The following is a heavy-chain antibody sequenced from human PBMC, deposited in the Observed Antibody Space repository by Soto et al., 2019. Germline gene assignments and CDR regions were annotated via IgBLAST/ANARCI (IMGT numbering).Heavy chain of an antibody. D-gene: IGHD3-9*01. CDR2: ISYDGSNK. CDR1: GFTFSSYA. J-gene: IGHJ4*02. Sequence: QVQLVESGGGVVQPGRSLRLSCAASGFTFSSYAMHWVRQAPGKGLEWVAVISYDGSNKYYADSVKGRFTISRDNSKNTLYLQMNGLRAEDTTVYYCARGFGTRVSRGFDWLLSGFDYWGQGTLVTVSS. CDR3: ARGFGTRVSRGFDWLLSGFDY. V-gene: IGHV3-30*14.